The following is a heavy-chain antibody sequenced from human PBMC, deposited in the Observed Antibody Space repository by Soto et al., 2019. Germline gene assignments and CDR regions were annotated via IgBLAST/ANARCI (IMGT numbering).Heavy chain of an antibody. CDR2: MNPNSGNT. CDR1: GYTFTSYD. Sequence: ASVKVSCKASGYTFTSYDINWVRQATGQGLEWMGWMNPNSGNTGYAQKFQGRVTMTRNTSISTAYMELSSLRSEDTAVYYCARTKNYDFWSAYFFPWDYYYGMDVWGQGTTVTVSS. D-gene: IGHD3-3*01. J-gene: IGHJ6*02. CDR3: ARTKNYDFWSAYFFPWDYYYGMDV. V-gene: IGHV1-8*01.